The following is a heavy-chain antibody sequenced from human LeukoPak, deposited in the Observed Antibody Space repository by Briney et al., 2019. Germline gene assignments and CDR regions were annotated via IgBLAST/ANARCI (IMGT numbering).Heavy chain of an antibody. V-gene: IGHV4-34*01. J-gene: IGHJ6*03. Sequence: PSETLSLTCAVYGGSFSGYYWSWIRQPPGKGLEWIGEINHSGSTNYNPSLKSRVTISVDTSKNQSSLKLSSVTAADTAVYYCALGNYYYYYYMDVWGKGTTVTVSS. CDR3: ALGNYYYYYYMDV. CDR1: GGSFSGYY. CDR2: INHSGST.